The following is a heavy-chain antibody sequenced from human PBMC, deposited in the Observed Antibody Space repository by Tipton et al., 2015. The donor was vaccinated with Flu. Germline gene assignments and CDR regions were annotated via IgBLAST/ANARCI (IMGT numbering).Heavy chain of an antibody. Sequence: TLSLTCTVYGGSFSDYYWSWIRQPPGKGLEWIGEINHSGSTNYNPSLKRRVTISVDRSNNQFSLNMFSVTAADTAVYYCARRDYSNYVSDPKSWFDSWGQGTLVTVSS. CDR1: GGSFSDYY. CDR2: INHSGST. D-gene: IGHD4-11*01. CDR3: ARRDYSNYVSDPKSWFDS. J-gene: IGHJ5*01. V-gene: IGHV4-34*01.